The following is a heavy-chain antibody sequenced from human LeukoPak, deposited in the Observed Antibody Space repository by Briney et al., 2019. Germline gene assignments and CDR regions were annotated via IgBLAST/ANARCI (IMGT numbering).Heavy chain of an antibody. D-gene: IGHD4-17*01. CDR1: GFTFSSYA. Sequence: SGGSLRLSCAASGFTFSSYAMNWVRQAPGKGLEWVANINQDGSKINYVDSVKGRFTISRDNAKNSLYLQMNSLRAEDTAVYYCARDHDYGDYDPLYYYYGMDVWGQGTTVTVSS. CDR2: INQDGSKI. CDR3: ARDHDYGDYDPLYYYYGMDV. J-gene: IGHJ6*02. V-gene: IGHV3-7*03.